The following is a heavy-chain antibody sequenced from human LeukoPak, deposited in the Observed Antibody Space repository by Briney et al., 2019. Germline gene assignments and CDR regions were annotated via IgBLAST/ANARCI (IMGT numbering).Heavy chain of an antibody. D-gene: IGHD3-22*01. J-gene: IGHJ4*02. CDR1: GGSFSGYY. CDR3: ARGLDITTIIVISDGGFDY. CDR2: INHSGST. Sequence: SETLSLTCAVYGGSFSGYYWSWIRQPPGKGLEWIGEINHSGSTNYNPSLKSRVTISVDTSKNQFSLKLSSVTAADTAVYYCARGLDITTIIVISDGGFDYWGQGTLVTVSS. V-gene: IGHV4-34*01.